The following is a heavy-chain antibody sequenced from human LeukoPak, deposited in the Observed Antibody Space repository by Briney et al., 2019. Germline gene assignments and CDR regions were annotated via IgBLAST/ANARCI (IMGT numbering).Heavy chain of an antibody. CDR3: ARDKDIVVVPAANVYYYYYGMDV. CDR1: GFTFSNYC. Sequence: RGSLILSCAASGFTFSNYCMNWARQAPGKGLEWVSSISSSTSYIYYADSVKGRFTISRDNAKNSLYLQMNSLRAEDTAVYYCARDKDIVVVPAANVYYYYYGMDVWGQGTTVTVSS. V-gene: IGHV3-21*01. J-gene: IGHJ6*02. D-gene: IGHD2-2*01. CDR2: ISSSTSYI.